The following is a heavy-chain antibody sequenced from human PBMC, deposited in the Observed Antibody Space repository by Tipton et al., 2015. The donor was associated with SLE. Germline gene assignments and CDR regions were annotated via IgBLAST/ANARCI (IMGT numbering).Heavy chain of an antibody. J-gene: IGHJ4*02. D-gene: IGHD1-26*01. V-gene: IGHV1-69*13. Sequence: QSGAEVKKPGASVKVSCKASGYTFTSYGISWVRQAPGQGLEWMGWIIPIFGTANYAQKFQGRVTITADESTSTAYMELSSLRSEDTAVYYCASLVGATDYWGQGTLVTVSS. CDR1: GYTFTSYG. CDR3: ASLVGATDY. CDR2: IIPIFGTA.